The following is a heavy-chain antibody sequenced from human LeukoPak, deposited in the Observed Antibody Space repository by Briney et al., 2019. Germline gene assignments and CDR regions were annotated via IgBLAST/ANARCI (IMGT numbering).Heavy chain of an antibody. CDR2: ISYDGSNK. CDR1: GFTFSSYA. CDR3: ARDRVVSGYYDSSGYGY. J-gene: IGHJ4*02. D-gene: IGHD3-22*01. V-gene: IGHV3-30-3*01. Sequence: GGSLRLSCAASGFTFSSYAMHWVRQAPGKGLEWVAVISYDGSNKYYVDSVKGRFTISRDNSKNTLYLQMNSLRAEDTAVYYCARDRVVSGYYDSSGYGYWGQGTLVTVSS.